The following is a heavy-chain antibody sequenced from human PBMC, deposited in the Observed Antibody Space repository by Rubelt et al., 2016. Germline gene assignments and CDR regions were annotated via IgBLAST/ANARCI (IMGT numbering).Heavy chain of an antibody. V-gene: IGHV3-15*06. CDR1: GFTFGNAW. CDR2: IKGKRMFGTT. J-gene: IGHJ4*01. D-gene: IGHD6-19*01. CDR3: HLFRLYNSGRPPKSHDY. Sequence: GGSLGLPWPPPGFTFGNAWLPWFGQPPGRGWEWFGRIKGKRMFGTTTYAAPVKGSFTISRNVSKTTLYLQMNTLKTGDTGVYYCHLFRLYNSGRPPKSHDYWGHGTLVTVSS.